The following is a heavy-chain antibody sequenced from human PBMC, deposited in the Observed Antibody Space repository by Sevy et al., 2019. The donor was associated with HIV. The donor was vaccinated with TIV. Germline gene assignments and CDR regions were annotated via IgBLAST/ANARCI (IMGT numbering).Heavy chain of an antibody. V-gene: IGHV3-9*01. CDR2: ISWNSGSI. D-gene: IGHD4-17*01. J-gene: IGHJ1*01. CDR3: AKHAVATTVGRFLH. Sequence: GGSLRLSCAASGFTFDDYAMHWVRQAPGKGLEWVSGISWNSGSIGYADSVKGRFTISRDNAKNSLYLQMNSLRAEDTALYYCAKHAVATTVGRFLHWGQGTLVSVSS. CDR1: GFTFDDYA.